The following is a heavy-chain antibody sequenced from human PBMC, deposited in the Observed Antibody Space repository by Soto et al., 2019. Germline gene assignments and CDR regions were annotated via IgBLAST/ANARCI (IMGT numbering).Heavy chain of an antibody. CDR3: ARAGWSYYYYYGMEV. V-gene: IGHV1-69*02. CDR1: GGTFSSYT. Sequence: QVQLVQSGAEVKKPGSSVKVSCKASGGTFSSYTISWVRQAPGQGLEWMGRIIPILGIANYAQKFQGRVTITADKSTSTAYMELSSLRSEDTAVNYCARAGWSYYYYYGMEVWGQGTTVTVSS. D-gene: IGHD2-15*01. J-gene: IGHJ6*02. CDR2: IIPILGIA.